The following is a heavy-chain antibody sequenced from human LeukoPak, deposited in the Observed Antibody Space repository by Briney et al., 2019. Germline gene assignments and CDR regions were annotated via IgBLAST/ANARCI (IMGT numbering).Heavy chain of an antibody. J-gene: IGHJ4*02. CDR3: ARDQGVGAALDY. CDR1: GYTFTSYA. V-gene: IGHV1-3*01. D-gene: IGHD1-26*01. CDR2: INAGNGNT. Sequence: ASVKVSCKASGYTFTSYAMHWVRQAPGQRLEWMGWINAGNGNTKYSQKFQGRVTITRDTSASTAYMELSSLRSEDTAVYYCARDQGVGAALDYWGQGTLVTVSS.